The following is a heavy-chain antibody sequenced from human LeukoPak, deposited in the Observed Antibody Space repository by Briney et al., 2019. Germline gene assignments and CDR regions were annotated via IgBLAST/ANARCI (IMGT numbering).Heavy chain of an antibody. V-gene: IGHV3-20*04. Sequence: GGSLRLSCAASGFTFDDYGMSWVRQAPGKGLEWVSGINWNGGSTGYADSVKGRFTISRDNAKNSLYLQMNSLRAEDTALYYCARDRYYDILTGLDYWGQGTLVTVSS. CDR3: ARDRYYDILTGLDY. CDR1: GFTFDDYG. CDR2: INWNGGST. D-gene: IGHD3-9*01. J-gene: IGHJ4*02.